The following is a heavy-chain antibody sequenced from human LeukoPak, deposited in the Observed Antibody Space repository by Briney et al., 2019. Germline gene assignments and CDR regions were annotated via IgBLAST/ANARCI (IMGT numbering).Heavy chain of an antibody. D-gene: IGHD3-3*01. CDR1: GYTFTSYV. CDR2: ISAYNGNT. Sequence: ASVKVSCKASGYTFTSYVISGLQQAPGQGLEWMGWISAYNGNTNYAQKLQGRVTMTTDTSTSTAYMELRSLRSDDTAVYYCARDRPSITIFGVVISSYYMDVWGKGTTVTVSS. V-gene: IGHV1-18*01. J-gene: IGHJ6*03. CDR3: ARDRPSITIFGVVISSYYMDV.